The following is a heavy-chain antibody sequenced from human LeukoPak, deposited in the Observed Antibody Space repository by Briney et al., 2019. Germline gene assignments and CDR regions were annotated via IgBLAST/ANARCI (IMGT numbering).Heavy chain of an antibody. J-gene: IGHJ4*02. CDR1: GGSISSDIYY. CDR2: IYSSGST. Sequence: SETLSLNCTVSGGSISSDIYYWSWIRQPAGKGLEWIGRIYSSGSTNYNPSLKSRVTISVDTSKKQFSLKLSSVTAADTAVYYCASSLYGDFDYWGQGTLVTVSS. D-gene: IGHD4-17*01. CDR3: ASSLYGDFDY. V-gene: IGHV4-61*02.